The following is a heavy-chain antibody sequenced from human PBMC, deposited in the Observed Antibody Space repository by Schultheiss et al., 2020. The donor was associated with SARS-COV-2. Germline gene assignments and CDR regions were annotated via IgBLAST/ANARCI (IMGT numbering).Heavy chain of an antibody. Sequence: GGSLRLSCAASGFTFSSYGMHWVRQAPGKGLEWVSYISSSGSTIYYADSVKGRFTISRDNAKNSLYLQMNSLRAEDTAVYYCARDVDSSAWNGMDVWGQGTTVTVSS. CDR2: ISSSGSTI. V-gene: IGHV3-48*04. CDR1: GFTFSSYG. J-gene: IGHJ6*02. D-gene: IGHD3-22*01. CDR3: ARDVDSSAWNGMDV.